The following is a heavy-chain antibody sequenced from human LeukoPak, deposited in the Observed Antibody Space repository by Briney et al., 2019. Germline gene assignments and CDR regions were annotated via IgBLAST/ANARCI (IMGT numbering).Heavy chain of an antibody. Sequence: GGSLRLSCAASGFTFSSYAMSWVRQAPGKGLEWVSAISGSGGSTYYADSVKGRFTISRDNSKNLLYLQMNSLRAEDTAVYYCAEDKSLAAYTLDYWGQGTLVTVSS. CDR2: ISGSGGST. J-gene: IGHJ4*02. CDR1: GFTFSSYA. D-gene: IGHD6-6*01. V-gene: IGHV3-23*01. CDR3: AEDKSLAAYTLDY.